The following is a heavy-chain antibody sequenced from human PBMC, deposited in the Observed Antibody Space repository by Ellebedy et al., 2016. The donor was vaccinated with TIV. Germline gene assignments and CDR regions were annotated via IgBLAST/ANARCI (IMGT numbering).Heavy chain of an antibody. CDR1: GGSISRSGYF. D-gene: IGHD3-10*01. CDR2: IYHSGHT. Sequence: MPSETLSLTCTVSGGSISRSGYFWGWIRQPPGKGLEWIGSIYHSGHTYYNPSLKSRVTISVDTSKNQFSLKLNSVTAADTAVYYCARRGPTGGSGTYDYWGPGTLVTVSS. J-gene: IGHJ4*02. CDR3: ARRGPTGGSGTYDY. V-gene: IGHV4-39*01.